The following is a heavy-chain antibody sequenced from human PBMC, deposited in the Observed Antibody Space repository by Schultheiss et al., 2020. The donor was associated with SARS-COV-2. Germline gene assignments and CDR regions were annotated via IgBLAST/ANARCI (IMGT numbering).Heavy chain of an antibody. CDR3: ARSIAAAGTEGY. CDR2: ISAYNGNT. D-gene: IGHD6-13*01. CDR1: GYTFTSYG. Sequence: ASVKVSCKASGYTFTSYGISWVRQAPGQGLEWMGWISAYNGNTNYAQKLQGRVTITADKSTSTAYMELSSLRSEDTAVYYCARSIAAAGTEGYWGQGTLVTVSS. V-gene: IGHV1-18*01. J-gene: IGHJ4*02.